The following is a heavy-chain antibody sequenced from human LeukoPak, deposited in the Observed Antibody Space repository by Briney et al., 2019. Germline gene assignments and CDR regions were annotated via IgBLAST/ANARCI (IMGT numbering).Heavy chain of an antibody. J-gene: IGHJ4*02. CDR3: ARGVRSMGFDY. CDR2: IYYSGST. V-gene: IGHV4-31*03. D-gene: IGHD4-17*01. CDR1: GGSISSGGYY. Sequence: PSETLSLTCTVSGGSISSGGYYWSWIRQHPGKGLEWIGYIYYSGSTCYNPSLKSRVTISVDTSKNQFSLKLSSVTAADTAVYYCARGVRSMGFDYWGQGTLVTVSS.